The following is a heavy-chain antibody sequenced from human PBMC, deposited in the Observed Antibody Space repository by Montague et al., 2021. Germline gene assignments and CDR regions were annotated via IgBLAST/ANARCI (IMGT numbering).Heavy chain of an antibody. D-gene: IGHD6-13*01. V-gene: IGHV3-7*01. CDR3: ARDRAAAGS. J-gene: IGHJ5*01. CDR2: IYEDGSEK. Sequence: SLILSCAASGITFDYYGMSWVRQAPVKGLEWVANIYEDGSEKNYXDSVRGRFSISRDNTKNSLYLQMNSLRVEDTAVYYCARDRAAAGSWGHGTLVIVSS. CDR1: GITFDYYG.